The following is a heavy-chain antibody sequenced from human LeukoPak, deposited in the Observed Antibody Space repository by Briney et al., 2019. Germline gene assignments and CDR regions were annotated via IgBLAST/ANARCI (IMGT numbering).Heavy chain of an antibody. Sequence: PSETLSLTCTVSGASINSSGYYWGWIRQPPGKGLEWIGSHYYSGSTYYNPSLKSRVTISVDTSKNHFSLKLNSVTAADTAVYYCARHRAGYHLDWWSQGTLVTVSS. CDR3: ARHRAGYHLDW. CDR2: HYYSGST. J-gene: IGHJ4*02. V-gene: IGHV4-39*01. D-gene: IGHD3-9*01. CDR1: GASINSSGYY.